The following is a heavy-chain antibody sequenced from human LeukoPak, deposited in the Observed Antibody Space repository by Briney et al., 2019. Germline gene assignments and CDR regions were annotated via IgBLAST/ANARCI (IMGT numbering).Heavy chain of an antibody. CDR1: GFTFSSYA. V-gene: IGHV3-30-3*01. Sequence: GGSLRLSCAASGFTFSSYAMHWVRQAPGKGLEWVAVISYDGSNKYYADSVKGRFTISRDNSKNTLYLQMNSLRAEDTAVYYCAREGGYYDSSGYPIYGLAAFDIWGQGTMVTVSS. D-gene: IGHD3-22*01. CDR2: ISYDGSNK. J-gene: IGHJ3*02. CDR3: AREGGYYDSSGYPIYGLAAFDI.